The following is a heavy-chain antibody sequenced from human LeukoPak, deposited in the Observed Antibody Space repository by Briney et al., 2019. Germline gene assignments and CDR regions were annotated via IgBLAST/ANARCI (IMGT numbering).Heavy chain of an antibody. J-gene: IGHJ6*02. V-gene: IGHV1-69*06. D-gene: IGHD5-24*01. Sequence: SVKVSCKASGGTFSSYAISWVRQAPGQGLEWTGGIIPIFGTANYAQKFQGRVTITADKSTSTAYMELSSLRSEDTAVYYCARDNGEGDGYNSFFSGYYGMDVWGQGTTVTVSS. CDR2: IIPIFGTA. CDR3: ARDNGEGDGYNSFFSGYYGMDV. CDR1: GGTFSSYA.